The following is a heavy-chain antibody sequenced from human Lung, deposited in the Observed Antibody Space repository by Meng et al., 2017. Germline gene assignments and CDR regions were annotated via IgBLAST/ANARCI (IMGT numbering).Heavy chain of an antibody. CDR2: MNPDSGNT. CDR3: ARSKGIATGLDYNGMDV. V-gene: IGHV1-8*01. D-gene: IGHD6-13*01. J-gene: IGHJ6*02. Sequence: QVQLVQSGAEVKKSGASVKVSCKASGYTFTSYDINWVRQATGQGLEWMGWMNPDSGNTGYAQKFQGRVTMTRNTSISTAYLELSSLRSEDTAVYYCARSKGIATGLDYNGMDVWGQGTTVTVSS. CDR1: GYTFTSYD.